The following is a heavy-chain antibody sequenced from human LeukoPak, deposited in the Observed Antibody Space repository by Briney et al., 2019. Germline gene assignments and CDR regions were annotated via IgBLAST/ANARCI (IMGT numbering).Heavy chain of an antibody. D-gene: IGHD3-10*01. CDR2: IYYSGNT. J-gene: IGHJ6*02. Sequence: SETLSLTCTVSGVSITSSSYNWGWIRQPPGKGLEWIGSIYYSGNTYYNPSLTSRLTMSIDASKNEFSLKLTSVTAADTAIYYCLRDKAGSFYGSGGYHFYYNGMDVWGQGTAVTVSS. CDR3: LRDKAGSFYGSGGYHFYYNGMDV. CDR1: GVSITSSSYN. V-gene: IGHV4-39*07.